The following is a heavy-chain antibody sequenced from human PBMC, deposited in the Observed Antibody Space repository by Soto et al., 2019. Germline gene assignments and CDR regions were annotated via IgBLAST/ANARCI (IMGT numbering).Heavy chain of an antibody. CDR2: ISSGTSTI. D-gene: IGHD3-22*01. V-gene: IGHV3-48*01. J-gene: IGHJ5*02. CDR1: GFTFSSYN. Sequence: GESLKISCAASGFTFSSYNMNWVRQAPGKGLEWVSYISSGTSTIYYADSVKGRFTISRDNAKNSLYLQMNSLRAEDTAVYYCATEGDSSGWYNWFDPWGQGTLVTVS. CDR3: ATEGDSSGWYNWFDP.